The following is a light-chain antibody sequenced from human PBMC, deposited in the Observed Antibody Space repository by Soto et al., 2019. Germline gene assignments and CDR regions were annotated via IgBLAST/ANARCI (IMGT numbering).Light chain of an antibody. CDR2: GAS. V-gene: IGKV3-15*01. CDR3: QQSNNWTYT. Sequence: EIVMTHSPATLSVSPGDRATLSCRASQTVRDNLAWYQQKPGQAPRLLIYGASTRATGIPARFSGSGSGTEFTLPIDSLQSEDFALYFCQQSNNWTYTFGQGTKLEIK. CDR1: QTVRDN. J-gene: IGKJ2*01.